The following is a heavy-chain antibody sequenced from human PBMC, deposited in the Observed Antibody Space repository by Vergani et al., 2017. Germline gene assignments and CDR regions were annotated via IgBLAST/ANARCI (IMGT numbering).Heavy chain of an antibody. CDR1: GFTFSSYG. J-gene: IGHJ4*02. CDR3: AKGAPVAGKPLEFDY. CDR2: IWYDGSNK. Sequence: QVQLVESGGGVVQPGRSLRLSCAASGFTFSSYGMHWVRQAPGKGLEWVAVIWYDGSNKYYADSVKGRFTISRDNSKITLYLQMNSLRAEDTAVYYCAKGAPVAGKPLEFDYWGQGTLVTVSS. D-gene: IGHD6-19*01. V-gene: IGHV3-33*06.